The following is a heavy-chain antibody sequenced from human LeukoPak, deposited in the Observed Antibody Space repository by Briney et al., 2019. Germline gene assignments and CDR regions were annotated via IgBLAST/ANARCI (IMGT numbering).Heavy chain of an antibody. J-gene: IGHJ4*02. CDR2: IIPIFGTA. CDR3: ARGGIAAAGTNFDY. D-gene: IGHD6-13*01. CDR1: GGTFSSYA. Sequence: GSSVRVSCKASGGTFSSYAISWVRQAPGQGLEWMGGIIPIFGTANYAQKFQGRVTITTDESTSTAYMELSSLRSEDTAVYYCARGGIAAAGTNFDYWGQGTLVTVSS. V-gene: IGHV1-69*05.